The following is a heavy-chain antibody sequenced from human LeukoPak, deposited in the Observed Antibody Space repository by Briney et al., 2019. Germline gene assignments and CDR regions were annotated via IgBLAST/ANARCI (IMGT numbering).Heavy chain of an antibody. J-gene: IGHJ4*02. CDR2: IYHSGST. D-gene: IGHD6-13*01. Sequence: SETLSLTCAVSGGSISSGGYSWSWIRQPPGKGLEWIGYIYHSGSTYYNPSLKSRVTISVDRSKNQFSLKLSSVTAADTAVYYRARVRRGYSSSWETLYYFDYWGQGTLVTVSS. CDR3: ARVRRGYSSSWETLYYFDY. CDR1: GGSISSGGYS. V-gene: IGHV4-30-2*01.